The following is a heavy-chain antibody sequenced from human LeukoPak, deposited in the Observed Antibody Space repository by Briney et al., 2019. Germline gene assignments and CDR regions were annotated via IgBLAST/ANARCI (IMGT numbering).Heavy chain of an antibody. V-gene: IGHV4-59*01. Sequence: SETLSLTCSVSGGSISGYYWSWIRQPPGKGLEWIGYIYYTGSINYNPSLKSRVTISVDTSKNQFSLKLSSVTAADTAVYYCARGARWNDYLGQGTLVTVSS. CDR3: ARGARWNDY. CDR1: GGSISGYY. CDR2: IYYTGSI. J-gene: IGHJ4*02. D-gene: IGHD4-23*01.